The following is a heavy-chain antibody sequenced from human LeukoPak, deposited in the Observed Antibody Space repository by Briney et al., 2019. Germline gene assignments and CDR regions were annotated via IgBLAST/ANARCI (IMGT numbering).Heavy chain of an antibody. Sequence: PSETLSLTCAVYGGSFSGYYWSWIRQPPGKGLEWIGEINHSGSTNYNPSLKSRVTISVDTSKNQFSLKLSSVTAADTAVCYCARGASRYSSGWLRFDPWGQGTLVTVSS. CDR3: ARGASRYSSGWLRFDP. D-gene: IGHD6-19*01. V-gene: IGHV4-34*01. J-gene: IGHJ5*02. CDR1: GGSFSGYY. CDR2: INHSGST.